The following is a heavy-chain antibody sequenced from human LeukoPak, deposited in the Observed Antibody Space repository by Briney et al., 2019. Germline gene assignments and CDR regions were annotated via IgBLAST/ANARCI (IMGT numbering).Heavy chain of an antibody. V-gene: IGHV1-46*01. J-gene: IGHJ5*02. D-gene: IGHD6-13*01. CDR1: GYTFTSYY. CDR2: INPSGGST. Sequence: ASVKVSCKASGYTFTSYYMHWVRQAPGQGLEWMGIINPSGGSTSYAQKFQGRVTMTRDTSTSTVYMELSSLRSEDTAVYYCAREGIAAAGTRKGYNWFDPWGQGTLVTVSS. CDR3: AREGIAAAGTRKGYNWFDP.